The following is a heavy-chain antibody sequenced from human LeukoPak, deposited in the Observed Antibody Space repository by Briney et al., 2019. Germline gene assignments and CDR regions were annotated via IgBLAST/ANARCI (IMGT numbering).Heavy chain of an antibody. CDR3: AIETGYDSYFDS. CDR2: ISSSSSSI. D-gene: IGHD5-12*01. J-gene: IGHJ4*02. V-gene: IGHV3-48*01. Sequence: GGSLRLSCAASEFSFIIYSMNWVRQAPGKGLEWVSYISSSSSSIYYADSVKGRFAISIDNAKNSLYLQMNSLRAEDTAIYYCAIETGYDSYFDSWGQGTLVSVSS. CDR1: EFSFIIYS.